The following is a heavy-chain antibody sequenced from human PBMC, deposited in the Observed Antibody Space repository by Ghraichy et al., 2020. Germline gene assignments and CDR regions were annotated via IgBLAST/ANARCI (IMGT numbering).Heavy chain of an antibody. Sequence: GGSLRLSCTGSEYDFTSYWIAWVRQMPGKGLEWMGIINPADSSVKYSPSFQGQVTMSVAKSIKTAYLQWRSLKASDSAMYYCTRQVVVTAPGRYWGQGTLVTVSS. CDR3: TRQVVVTAPGRY. V-gene: IGHV5-51*01. D-gene: IGHD2-21*02. CDR2: INPADSSV. J-gene: IGHJ4*02. CDR1: EYDFTSYW.